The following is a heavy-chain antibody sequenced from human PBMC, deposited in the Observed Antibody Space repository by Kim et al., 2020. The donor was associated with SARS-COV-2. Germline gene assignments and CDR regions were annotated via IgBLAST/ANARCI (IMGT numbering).Heavy chain of an antibody. D-gene: IGHD2-21*01. CDR3: ATDTSYSMGN. V-gene: IGHV3-74*01. CDR1: GFTFRSTW. Sequence: GGSLRLSCAASGFTFRSTWMQWVRQVPGKGLVWVSHIIHDGTSTNYADSVRGRFTISRDNAKNTVYLQMNSLRAEDTAVYHCATDTSYSMGNWGQGTLDT. CDR2: IIHDGTST. J-gene: IGHJ4*02.